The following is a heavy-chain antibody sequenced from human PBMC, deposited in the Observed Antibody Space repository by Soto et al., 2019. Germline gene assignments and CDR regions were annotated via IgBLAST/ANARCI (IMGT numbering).Heavy chain of an antibody. D-gene: IGHD2-15*01. CDR1: GGSISSGVYY. J-gene: IGHJ5*02. Sequence: QVQLQESGPGLVKPSQTLSLTCTVSGGSISSGVYYWSWIRQPPGKGLEWIGYIYYSGSTYYNPSLKSRVTISVETCKNQFSLTLSSVTAADTAVYYCARDEFLSGGGNGYWFDPWGQGTLVTVSS. V-gene: IGHV4-30-4*01. CDR2: IYYSGST. CDR3: ARDEFLSGGGNGYWFDP.